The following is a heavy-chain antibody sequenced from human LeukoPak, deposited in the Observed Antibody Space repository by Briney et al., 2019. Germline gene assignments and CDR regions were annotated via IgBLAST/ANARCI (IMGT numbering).Heavy chain of an antibody. Sequence: GGSLRLSCAASGFTFNTYGMSWVRQAPGKGLEWVSGISGSCGATYYADSVKGRFTVSRDDPHNTLYLQMDSVRAEDTAVYFCARGGVDHYGSGTYYLMYYFDHWGQGALVTVSS. CDR1: GFTFNTYG. J-gene: IGHJ4*02. CDR3: ARGGVDHYGSGTYYLMYYFDH. CDR2: ISGSCGAT. D-gene: IGHD3-10*01. V-gene: IGHV3-23*01.